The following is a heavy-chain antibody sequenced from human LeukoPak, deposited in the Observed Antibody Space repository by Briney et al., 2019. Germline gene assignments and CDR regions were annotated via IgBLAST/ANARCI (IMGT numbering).Heavy chain of an antibody. V-gene: IGHV1-2*02. D-gene: IGHD6-19*01. CDR1: GYTFTGDH. J-gene: IGHJ4*02. CDR2: INPNSGDT. CDR3: ARAVAGPFDY. Sequence: ASVKVSCKASGYTFTGDHIHWVRQAPGQGLEWMGWINPNSGDTNYAQKFQGRVTMTRDTSISTAYMEVTMLRSDDTAVYFCARAVAGPFDYWGQGTLVTVSS.